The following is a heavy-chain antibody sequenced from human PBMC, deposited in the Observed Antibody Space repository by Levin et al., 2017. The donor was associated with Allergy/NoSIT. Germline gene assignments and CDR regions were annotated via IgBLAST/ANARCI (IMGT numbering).Heavy chain of an antibody. Sequence: GESLKISCAASGFTFSTYAMSWVRQAPGKGLEWVSTISGTGGSTHYAESVKGRFTISRDNSKNTLYLQMNSLRAEDTAVYYCAKGEGGTYLWQVGQWGQGTLVTVSS. V-gene: IGHV3-23*01. CDR3: AKGEGGTYLWQVGQ. J-gene: IGHJ4*02. CDR1: GFTFSTYA. CDR2: ISGTGGST. D-gene: IGHD1-1*01.